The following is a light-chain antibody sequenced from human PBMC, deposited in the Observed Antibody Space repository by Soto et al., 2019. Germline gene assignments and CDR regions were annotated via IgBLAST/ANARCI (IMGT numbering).Light chain of an antibody. CDR2: KVS. CDR3: GQGTHWPRT. CDR1: QSLVFSDGNSY. V-gene: IGKV2-30*01. J-gene: IGKJ1*01. Sequence: DVVMTQSPLSLAVTLGQPASISCRSSQSLVFSDGNSYLDWFQQRPGQPPRRLIYKVSNRDSGGPDRFSGRGSGTDFTLRISRVEAEDGGVDYCGQGTHWPRTFGQGTRVEI.